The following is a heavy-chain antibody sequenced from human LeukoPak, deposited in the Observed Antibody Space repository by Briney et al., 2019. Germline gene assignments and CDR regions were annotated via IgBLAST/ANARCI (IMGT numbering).Heavy chain of an antibody. D-gene: IGHD2-21*02. CDR3: ARDGLRRPPTPYCGGDCPLDY. J-gene: IGHJ4*02. Sequence: GGSLRLSCAASGFTFDGYAMSWVRQTPGKGLEWVSGTNWDGGRTGYADSVKGRFTISRDNAKNSLYLQMNSLRVEDTAMYYCARDGLRRPPTPYCGGDCPLDYWGQGTLVSVSS. CDR1: GFTFDGYA. CDR2: TNWDGGRT. V-gene: IGHV3-20*04.